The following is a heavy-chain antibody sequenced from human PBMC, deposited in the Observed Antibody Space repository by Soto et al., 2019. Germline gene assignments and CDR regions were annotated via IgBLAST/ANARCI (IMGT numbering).Heavy chain of an antibody. CDR2: IRSKTNNYAT. J-gene: IGHJ4*02. D-gene: IGHD2-2*01. CDR3: ARDVYGVVVPAASDY. CDR1: GLTFSDSA. Sequence: GGSLRLSCAASGLTFSDSAIHWVRQASGKGLEWVGRIRSKTNNYATTYAASVKGRFTISRDDSKNTAYLQMNSLKTEDTAVYYCARDVYGVVVPAASDYWGQGTLVTVSS. V-gene: IGHV3-73*01.